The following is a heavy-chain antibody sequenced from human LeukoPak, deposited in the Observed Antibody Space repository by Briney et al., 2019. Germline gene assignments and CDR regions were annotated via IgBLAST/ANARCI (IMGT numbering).Heavy chain of an antibody. J-gene: IGHJ4*02. CDR3: ARIGYSSSSLDY. V-gene: IGHV3-7*01. D-gene: IGHD6-6*01. CDR1: RFTFTNYW. Sequence: GRSLRLPCAASRFTFTNYWMSWVRQAPGKGLEWVANINQDGSVNYYMDSIKGRFTISRDNAKNSLFLQMNSLRADDTAVYYCARIGYSSSSLDYWGQGTLVTVSS. CDR2: INQDGSVN.